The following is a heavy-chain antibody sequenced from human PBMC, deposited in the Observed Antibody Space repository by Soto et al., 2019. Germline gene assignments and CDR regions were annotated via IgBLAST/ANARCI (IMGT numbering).Heavy chain of an antibody. V-gene: IGHV3-7*01. D-gene: IGHD1-26*01. Sequence: GGSLRLSCAASGFTFSSYCMSGVRQAPGKGLEWVANIKQDGSEKYYVDSVNGRFTISRDNAENSLYLQMNSLRAEDTAVYYCTRGGCISESYYCFDYWGQGTLVTVS. J-gene: IGHJ4*02. CDR1: GFTFSSYC. CDR3: TRGGCISESYYCFDY. CDR2: IKQDGSEK.